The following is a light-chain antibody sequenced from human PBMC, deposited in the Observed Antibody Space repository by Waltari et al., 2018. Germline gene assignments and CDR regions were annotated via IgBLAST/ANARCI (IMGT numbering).Light chain of an antibody. CDR3: QHYSHSSPWT. J-gene: IGKJ1*01. CDR1: QSVSDW. Sequence: DIQMTQSPSTLSASVGDRVTTTCRASQSVSDWLAWYQQKPGKAPEPLIFDVSTLKSGVPSRFSGRGSGTEFTLTISSLQPDDFATYYCQHYSHSSPWTFGQGTKVEIK. V-gene: IGKV1-5*01. CDR2: DVS.